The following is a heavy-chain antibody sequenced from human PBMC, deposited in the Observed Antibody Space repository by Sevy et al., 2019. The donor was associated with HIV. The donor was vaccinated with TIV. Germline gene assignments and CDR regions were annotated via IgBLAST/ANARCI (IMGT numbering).Heavy chain of an antibody. Sequence: GGYLRLSCAASGFTFSNYAMSWVRQAPGKGLEWVSAISGSGYSTYYADSVKGRFTISRDKSKNTLYLQINSLRAEDTAVYYCAKHIAYCGGDCYPPLYYFDYWGQGTLVTVSS. CDR2: ISGSGYST. D-gene: IGHD2-21*02. J-gene: IGHJ4*02. CDR3: AKHIAYCGGDCYPPLYYFDY. CDR1: GFTFSNYA. V-gene: IGHV3-23*01.